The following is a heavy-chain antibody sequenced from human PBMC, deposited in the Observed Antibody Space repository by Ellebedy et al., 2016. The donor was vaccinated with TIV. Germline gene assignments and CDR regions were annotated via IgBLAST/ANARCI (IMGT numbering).Heavy chain of an antibody. D-gene: IGHD3-9*01. CDR1: GDSVSNGGFF. CDR3: AREGYDILTGYSGAFDI. CDR2: IYHSGTT. J-gene: IGHJ3*02. Sequence: SETLSLTSTVSGDSVSNGGFFRNWIRQPPGKGLEWIGYIYHSGTTNYNPSLKSRVTMSLDTSKNQFSLHLSSVTAADTAVYYCAREGYDILTGYSGAFDIWGQGTMVTVSS. V-gene: IGHV4-61*08.